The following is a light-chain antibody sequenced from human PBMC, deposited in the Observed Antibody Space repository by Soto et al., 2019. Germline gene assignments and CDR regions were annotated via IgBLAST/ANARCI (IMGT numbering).Light chain of an antibody. CDR1: QEITRY. Sequence: DIQMTQSPSSLSASVGDRVTITCRASQEITRYVAWFQQKPGKAPKPLIYATSRLDSGVPSRVSGSGSGTDFALTISCLQPEDFATYYCQQYNSFPRTFGQGTKLEMK. CDR3: QQYNSFPRT. V-gene: IGKV1-16*01. J-gene: IGKJ2*01. CDR2: ATS.